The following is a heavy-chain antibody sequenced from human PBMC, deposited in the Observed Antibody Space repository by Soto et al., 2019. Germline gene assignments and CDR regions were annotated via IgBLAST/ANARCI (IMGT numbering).Heavy chain of an antibody. D-gene: IGHD3-22*01. J-gene: IGHJ4*02. V-gene: IGHV1-69*13. CDR1: GGTFSSYA. Sequence: GASVKVSCKASGGTFSSYAISWVRQAPGQGLEWMGGIIPIFGTANYAQKFQGRVTITADESTSTAYMELSSLRSEDTAVYYCARDRAYYDSSGYFGYWGQGTLVTVSS. CDR2: IIPIFGTA. CDR3: ARDRAYYDSSGYFGY.